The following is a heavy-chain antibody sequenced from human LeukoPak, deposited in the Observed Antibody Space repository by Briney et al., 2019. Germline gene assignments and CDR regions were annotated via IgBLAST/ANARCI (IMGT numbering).Heavy chain of an antibody. J-gene: IGHJ4*02. Sequence: PSETLSLTCAVYGGSFSGYYWSWIRQPAGKGLEWIGRIHTSGSTNYKSSLKSRVTMSVDTSKNQFSLKLSSVSAADTAVYYCAKDSSIAAPTPLYYFDYWGQGTLVTVSS. V-gene: IGHV4-4*07. CDR1: GGSFSGYY. CDR3: AKDSSIAAPTPLYYFDY. CDR2: IHTSGST. D-gene: IGHD6-6*01.